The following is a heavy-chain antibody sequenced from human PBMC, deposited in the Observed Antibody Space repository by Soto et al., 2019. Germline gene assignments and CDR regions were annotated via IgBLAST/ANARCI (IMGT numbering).Heavy chain of an antibody. Sequence: QVQLVESGGGVVQPGRSLRLSCAASGFTFSSYGMHWVRQAPGKGLEWVAVISYDGSSKYYADSVKGRFTISRDNSKNTLYMQMNSLRAEDTAVYYCAKESPSSGWPNYYYYGMDVWGQGTTVTVSS. V-gene: IGHV3-30*18. D-gene: IGHD6-19*01. CDR2: ISYDGSSK. J-gene: IGHJ6*02. CDR1: GFTFSSYG. CDR3: AKESPSSGWPNYYYYGMDV.